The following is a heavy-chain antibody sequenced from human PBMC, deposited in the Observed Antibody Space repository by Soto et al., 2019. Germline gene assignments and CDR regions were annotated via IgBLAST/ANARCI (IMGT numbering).Heavy chain of an antibody. CDR3: ARRPYSSSSWFDP. J-gene: IGHJ5*02. D-gene: IGHD6-6*01. Sequence: SETLSLTCTVSGGSISSSSYYWGWIRQPPGKGLEWIGSIYYSGSTYYNPSLKSRVTISVDTSKNQFSLKLSSVTAADSAVYYCARRPYSSSSWFDPWGQGTLVTVSS. CDR2: IYYSGST. CDR1: GGSISSSSYY. V-gene: IGHV4-39*01.